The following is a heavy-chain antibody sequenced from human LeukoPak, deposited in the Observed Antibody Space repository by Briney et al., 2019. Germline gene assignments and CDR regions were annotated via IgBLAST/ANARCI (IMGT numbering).Heavy chain of an antibody. D-gene: IGHD5-18*01. CDR2: IYYSGST. CDR1: GGSISSYY. V-gene: IGHV4-59*01. CDR3: ARVPVDTAMVSRYFDY. J-gene: IGHJ4*02. Sequence: SETLSLTCTASGGSISSYYWSWIRQPPGKGLEWIGYIYYSGSTNYNPSLKGRVTISVDTSKNQFSLKLSSVTAADTAVYYCARVPVDTAMVSRYFDYWGQGTLVTVSS.